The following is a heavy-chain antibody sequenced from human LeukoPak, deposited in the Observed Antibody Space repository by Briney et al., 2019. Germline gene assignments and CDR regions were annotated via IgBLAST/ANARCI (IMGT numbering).Heavy chain of an antibody. Sequence: ASVKVSCKVSGYTLTELSMHWVRQAPGEGLEWMGGFDPEDGETIYAQKFQGRVTMTEDTSTDTAYMELSSLRSEDTAVYYCATDSITFGGVIDYWGQGTLVTVSS. V-gene: IGHV1-24*01. CDR3: ATDSITFGGVIDY. CDR1: GYTLTELS. CDR2: FDPEDGET. J-gene: IGHJ4*02. D-gene: IGHD3-16*01.